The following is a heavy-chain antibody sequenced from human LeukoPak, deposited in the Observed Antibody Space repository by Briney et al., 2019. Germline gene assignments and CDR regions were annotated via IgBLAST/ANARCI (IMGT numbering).Heavy chain of an antibody. CDR2: IYYSGRT. Sequence: SETLSLTCTVSGGSINSYYWSWIRQPPGKGLEWIAYIYYSGRTNYNPSLKSRVTISLDTSKNQFSLKLSSVTAADTAVYYCARHGYCSGGSCYWDYWGQGTLVTVSS. CDR3: ARHGYCSGGSCYWDY. V-gene: IGHV4-59*08. J-gene: IGHJ4*02. CDR1: GGSINSYY. D-gene: IGHD2-15*01.